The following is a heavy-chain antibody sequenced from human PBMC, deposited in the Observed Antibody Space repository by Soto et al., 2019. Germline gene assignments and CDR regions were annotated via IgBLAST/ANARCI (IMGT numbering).Heavy chain of an antibody. CDR3: AKESTGLWFGEPYFDY. J-gene: IGHJ4*02. CDR1: GFTFSSYA. Sequence: GSLRLSCAASGFTFSSYAMSWVRQAPGKGLEWVSAISGSGGSTYYADSVKGRFTISRDNSKNTLYLQMNSLRAEDTAVYYCAKESTGLWFGEPYFDYWGQGTLVTVSS. V-gene: IGHV3-23*01. CDR2: ISGSGGST. D-gene: IGHD3-10*01.